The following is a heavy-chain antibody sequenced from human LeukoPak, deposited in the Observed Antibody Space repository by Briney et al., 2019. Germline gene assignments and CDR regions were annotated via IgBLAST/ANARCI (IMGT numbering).Heavy chain of an antibody. Sequence: SETLSLTCTVSGGSISSGGYYRSWIRQHPGKGLEWIGYIYYSGSTYYNPSLKSRVTISVDTSKNQFSLKLSSVTAADTAVYYCARDTRYCRVGSCNPSWGRGTLVPVS. J-gene: IGHJ4*02. V-gene: IGHV4-31*03. CDR3: ARDTRYCRVGSCNPS. CDR1: GGSISSGGYY. D-gene: IGHD2-15*01. CDR2: IYYSGST.